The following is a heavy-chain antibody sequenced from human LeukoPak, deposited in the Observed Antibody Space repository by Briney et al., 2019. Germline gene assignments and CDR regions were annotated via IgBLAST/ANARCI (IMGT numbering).Heavy chain of an antibody. V-gene: IGHV1-18*01. D-gene: IGHD6-19*01. CDR2: ISAYNGNT. CDR3: AREGIAVAGKERSMGY. Sequence: ASVKVSCKASGYTFTSYGIRWVRQAPGQGLEWMGWISAYNGNTNYAQKLQGRVTLTTDTSTSTAYMELRSQRSDDTAVYYCAREGIAVAGKERSMGYWGQGTLVTVSS. J-gene: IGHJ4*02. CDR1: GYTFTSYG.